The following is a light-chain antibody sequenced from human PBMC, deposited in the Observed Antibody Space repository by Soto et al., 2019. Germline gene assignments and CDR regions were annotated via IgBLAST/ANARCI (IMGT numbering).Light chain of an antibody. CDR2: GAI. V-gene: IGKV3-15*01. CDR1: RNVGNN. Sequence: EILMTQSPATLSVSPGERATLSCRASRNVGNNVAWYQQKSGQAPRLLIYGAIIRATGIPARFSGSGSGTEFTLTISSLQSEDFAVYYCHQYDNWPPWTFGQGNKVEIK. CDR3: HQYDNWPPWT. J-gene: IGKJ1*01.